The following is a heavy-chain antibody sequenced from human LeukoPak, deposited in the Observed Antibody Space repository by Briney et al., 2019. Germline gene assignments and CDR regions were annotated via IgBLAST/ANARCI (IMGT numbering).Heavy chain of an antibody. V-gene: IGHV1-2*02. Sequence: ASVKVSCKASGYTLSGYYMHWVRQAPGQGPEWMGWINPNSGGTKYAQKFQGRVTMTRDTSISIAYMELSRLRSDDSAVYYCARSYCSNGVCYDGFDIWGQGPMVTVSS. CDR1: GYTLSGYY. CDR2: INPNSGGT. D-gene: IGHD2-8*01. J-gene: IGHJ3*02. CDR3: ARSYCSNGVCYDGFDI.